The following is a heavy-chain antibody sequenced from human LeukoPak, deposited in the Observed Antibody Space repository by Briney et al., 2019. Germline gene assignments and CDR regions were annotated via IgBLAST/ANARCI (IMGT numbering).Heavy chain of an antibody. V-gene: IGHV1-69*05. D-gene: IGHD6-19*01. CDR3: ASPTTYTGEIAVAAPWYFDL. CDR1: GGTFSSYA. CDR2: IIPIFGTA. Sequence: SVKVSCKASGGTFSSYAISWVRQAPGQGLEWMGGIIPIFGTANYAQKFQGRVTITTDESTSTAYMELSSLRSEDTAVYYCASPTTYTGEIAVAAPWYFDLWGRGALVTVSS. J-gene: IGHJ2*01.